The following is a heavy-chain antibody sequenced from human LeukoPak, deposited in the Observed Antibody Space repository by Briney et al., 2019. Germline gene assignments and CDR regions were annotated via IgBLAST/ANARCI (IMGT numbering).Heavy chain of an antibody. J-gene: IGHJ6*04. Sequence: GGSLRLSCAASGFTFSSYAMHWVRQAPGKGLEWVAVISYDGSNKYYADSVKGRFTISRDNSKNTLYLQMNSLRAEDTAVYYCAREKTEGRVGYSYGFDYYYGMDVWSKGTTVTVSS. V-gene: IGHV3-30*04. D-gene: IGHD5-18*01. CDR1: GFTFSSYA. CDR3: AREKTEGRVGYSYGFDYYYGMDV. CDR2: ISYDGSNK.